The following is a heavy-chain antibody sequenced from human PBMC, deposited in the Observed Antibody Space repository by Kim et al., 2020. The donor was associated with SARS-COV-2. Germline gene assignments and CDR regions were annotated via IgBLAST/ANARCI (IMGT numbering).Heavy chain of an antibody. CDR3: ARGILSGYSYGPYAFDI. Sequence: SETLSLTCTVSGGSISSYYWSWIRQPPGKGLEWIGYIYYSGSTNYNPSLKSRVTISVDTSKNQFSLKLSSVTAADTAAYYCARGILSGYSYGPYAFDIWG. J-gene: IGHJ3*02. V-gene: IGHV4-59*01. D-gene: IGHD5-18*01. CDR2: IYYSGST. CDR1: GGSISSYY.